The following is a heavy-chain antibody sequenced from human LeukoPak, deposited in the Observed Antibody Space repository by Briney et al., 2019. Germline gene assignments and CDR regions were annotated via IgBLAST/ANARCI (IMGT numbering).Heavy chain of an antibody. CDR3: ARDSPRYAYDSSGYYPDHDAFDI. CDR2: INSSGSTI. J-gene: IGHJ3*02. CDR1: GFTFSDYY. V-gene: IGHV3-11*04. D-gene: IGHD3-22*01. Sequence: GGSLRLSCAASGFTFSDYYMSWIRQAPGKGLEWVSYINSSGSTIYYADSVKGRFTISRDNAKNSLYLQMNSLRAEDTAVYYCARDSPRYAYDSSGYYPDHDAFDIWGQGTMVTVSS.